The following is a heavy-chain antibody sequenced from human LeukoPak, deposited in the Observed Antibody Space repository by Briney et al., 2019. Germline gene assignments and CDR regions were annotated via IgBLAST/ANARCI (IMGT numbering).Heavy chain of an antibody. CDR1: GGSISSGDYY. Sequence: NPSQTLSLTCTVSGGSISSGDYYWSWIRQPPGKGLEWIGYIYYSGSTYYNPSLKSRVTISVDTSKNQFSLKLSSVTAADTAVYYCASEDSSSSYFDYWGQGTLATVSS. V-gene: IGHV4-30-4*08. D-gene: IGHD6-6*01. J-gene: IGHJ4*02. CDR2: IYYSGST. CDR3: ASEDSSSSYFDY.